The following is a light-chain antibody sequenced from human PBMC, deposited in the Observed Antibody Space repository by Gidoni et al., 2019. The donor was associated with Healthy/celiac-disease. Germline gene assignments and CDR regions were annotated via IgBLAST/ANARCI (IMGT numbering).Light chain of an antibody. Sequence: DLQMTQSPSSLSASVGDRVTITCQASQDISNYLNSYQQKPGKAPKLLIYDASNLETGVPSRFSGSGSGTDFTFTISSLQPEDIATYYCQQYDNLPPTCGGGTKVEIK. CDR1: QDISNY. CDR2: DAS. CDR3: QQYDNLPPT. J-gene: IGKJ4*01. V-gene: IGKV1-33*01.